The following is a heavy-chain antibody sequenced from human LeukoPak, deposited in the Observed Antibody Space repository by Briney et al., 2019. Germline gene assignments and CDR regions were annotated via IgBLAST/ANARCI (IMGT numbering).Heavy chain of an antibody. CDR2: ISSSGRFI. V-gene: IGHV3-21*01. Sequence: PGGSLRLSCAASGFTFSSYWMSWVRQAPGKGLEWVSSISSSGRFIYYADSLKGRFTISRDNDKESVHLQMVSLRAEDTAVYYCVRETHTMGPSFDYWGQGTLVTVSS. J-gene: IGHJ4*02. CDR3: VRETHTMGPSFDY. D-gene: IGHD5-24*01. CDR1: GFTFSSYW.